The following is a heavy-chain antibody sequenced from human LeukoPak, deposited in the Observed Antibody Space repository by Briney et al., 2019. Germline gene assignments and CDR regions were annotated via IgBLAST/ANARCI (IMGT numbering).Heavy chain of an antibody. Sequence: GGSLRLSCTVSGFTFSSYSMNWVRRAPGKGLEWISSISGSSTYTLYTDSVKGRFTISRDNAKNSLYLQMNSLGAEDTAVYYCARSDGPTDAFDIWGRGTMVTLSS. CDR3: ARSDGPTDAFDI. CDR2: ISGSSTYT. J-gene: IGHJ3*02. V-gene: IGHV3-21*01. CDR1: GFTFSSYS. D-gene: IGHD4/OR15-4a*01.